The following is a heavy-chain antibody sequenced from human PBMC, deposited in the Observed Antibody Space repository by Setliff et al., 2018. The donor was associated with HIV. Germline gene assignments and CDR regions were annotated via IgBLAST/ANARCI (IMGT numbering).Heavy chain of an antibody. CDR1: GYTFTDYG. CDR3: AKAGSNYFDY. Sequence: GASVKVSCKASGYTFTDYGINWVRQVPGKGLEWVALISWDGSSAYYADSVKGRFTISRDNSKNSLFLQMHSLKTEDTALYYCAKAGSNYFDYWGQGTLVTVSS. CDR2: ISWDGSSA. J-gene: IGHJ4*02. D-gene: IGHD3-10*01. V-gene: IGHV3-43*01.